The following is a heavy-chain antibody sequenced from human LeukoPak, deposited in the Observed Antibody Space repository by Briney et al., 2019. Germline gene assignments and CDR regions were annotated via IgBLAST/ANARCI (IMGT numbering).Heavy chain of an antibody. Sequence: GASVKVSCKASGYTFIDYYIHWVRQAPGQGLEWMGGIIPIFGTANYAQKFQGRVTITADESTSTAYMELSSLRSEDTAVYYCARGGFLAAAGKFADYYYMDVWGKGTTVTISS. J-gene: IGHJ6*03. D-gene: IGHD6-13*01. CDR3: ARGGFLAAAGKFADYYYMDV. V-gene: IGHV1-69*13. CDR2: IIPIFGTA. CDR1: GYTFIDYY.